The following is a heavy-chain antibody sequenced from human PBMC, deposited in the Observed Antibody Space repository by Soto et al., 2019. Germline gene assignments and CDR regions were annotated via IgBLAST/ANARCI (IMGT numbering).Heavy chain of an antibody. CDR1: GFTFSSYA. V-gene: IGHV3-23*01. D-gene: IGHD3-16*01. J-gene: IGHJ4*02. Sequence: PGGSLRLSCAASGFTFSSYAMSWARQAPGKGLEWVSAISGSGGSTYYADSVKGRFTISRDNSKNTLYLQMNSLRAEDTAVYYCANQGLMGWPEDYWGQGTLVTVSS. CDR3: ANQGLMGWPEDY. CDR2: ISGSGGST.